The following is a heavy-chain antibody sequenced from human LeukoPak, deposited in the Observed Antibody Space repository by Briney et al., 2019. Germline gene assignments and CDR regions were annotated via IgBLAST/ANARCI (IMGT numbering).Heavy chain of an antibody. J-gene: IGHJ5*02. D-gene: IGHD2-15*01. CDR3: AREGYCSGGSCYDWFDP. V-gene: IGHV3-7*01. CDR1: GFTFSSYW. Sequence: GGSLRLSCAASGFTFSSYWMTWVRQAPGKGLEWVANIKQDGSEKYYVDSVKGRFTISRDNAKNSLYLQMNSLRAEDTAVYYCAREGYCSGGSCYDWFDPWGQGTLVTVSS. CDR2: IKQDGSEK.